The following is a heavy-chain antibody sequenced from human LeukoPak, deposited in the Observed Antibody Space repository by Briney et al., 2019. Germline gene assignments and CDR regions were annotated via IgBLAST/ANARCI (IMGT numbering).Heavy chain of an antibody. CDR2: ISSSSGYI. CDR1: GFTFSIYN. J-gene: IGHJ4*02. V-gene: IGHV3-21*01. Sequence: GGSLRLSCAASGFTFSIYNMDWVRQVPGKGWKGSELISSSSGYIYYTDSVKGRFTISRDNAKNSLYLQMNSLRAEDTAIYYCARGSEWEPLYYFDYWGQGILVTVSS. CDR3: ARGSEWEPLYYFDY. D-gene: IGHD1-26*01.